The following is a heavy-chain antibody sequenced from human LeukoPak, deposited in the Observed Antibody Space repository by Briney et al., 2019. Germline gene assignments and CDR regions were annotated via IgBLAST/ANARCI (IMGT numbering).Heavy chain of an antibody. V-gene: IGHV4-39*01. CDR1: GVSISSSSYY. CDR2: IYYSGST. CDR3: ARTRTMKGRWVDY. J-gene: IGHJ4*02. D-gene: IGHD3-22*01. Sequence: SETLSLTCTVSGVSISSSSYYWGWIRQPPGKGLEWIGSIYYSGSTYYNPSLKSRVTISVDTSKNQFSLKLSSVTASDTAVYYCARTRTMKGRWVDYWGQGTLVTVSS.